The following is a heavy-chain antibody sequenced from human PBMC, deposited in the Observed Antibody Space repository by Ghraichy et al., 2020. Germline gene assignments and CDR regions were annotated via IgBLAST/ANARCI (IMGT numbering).Heavy chain of an antibody. Sequence: GGSLRLSCAASGFTFSTYAMRWVRQAAGKGLEWVSSISDSGADRFYADSVKGRFTISRDNSKNTLYLQMNSLRAEDTAVYYCARDMKPRSFFDYWGQGTLVTVSS. J-gene: IGHJ4*02. V-gene: IGHV3-23*01. CDR3: ARDMKPRSFFDY. CDR1: GFTFSTYA. D-gene: IGHD3-16*01. CDR2: ISDSGADR.